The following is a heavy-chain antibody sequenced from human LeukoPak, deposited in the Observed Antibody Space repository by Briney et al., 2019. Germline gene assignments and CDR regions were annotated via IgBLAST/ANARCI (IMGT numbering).Heavy chain of an antibody. Sequence: GGSLRLSCAASGFTFSSYAMHWVRQAPGKGLEWVAVISYDGSNKYYADSVKGRFTISRDNSKNTLYLQMNSLRAEDTAVYYCARDYGFLEWLLFPDYWGQGTLVTVSS. CDR1: GFTFSSYA. CDR2: ISYDGSNK. D-gene: IGHD3-3*01. CDR3: ARDYGFLEWLLFPDY. V-gene: IGHV3-30-3*01. J-gene: IGHJ4*02.